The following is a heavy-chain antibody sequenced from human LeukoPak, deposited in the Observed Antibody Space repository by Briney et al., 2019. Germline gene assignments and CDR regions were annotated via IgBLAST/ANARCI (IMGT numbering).Heavy chain of an antibody. J-gene: IGHJ4*02. CDR1: GFSFSSYG. Sequence: GRSLRLSCAASGFSFSSYGMHWVRQAPGKGLEWVSFISYDGANKYYADSVKGRFTISRDNAKNSLYLQMNSLRAEDMAVYYCASRAGYTGSWSAFDYWGQGTLVTVSS. D-gene: IGHD2-15*01. CDR2: ISYDGANK. V-gene: IGHV3-33*05. CDR3: ASRAGYTGSWSAFDY.